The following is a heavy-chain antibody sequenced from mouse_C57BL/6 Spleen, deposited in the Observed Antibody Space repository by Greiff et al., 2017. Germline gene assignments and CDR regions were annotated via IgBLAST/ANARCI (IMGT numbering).Heavy chain of an antibody. CDR2: INPSTGGT. D-gene: IGHD1-1*01. J-gene: IGHJ1*03. CDR3: ARSGYYGSSYWYFDV. V-gene: IGHV1-42*01. CDR1: GYSFTGYY. Sequence: EVHLVESGPELVKPGASVKISCKASGYSFTGYYMNWVKQSPEKSLEWIGEINPSTGGTTYNQKFKAKATLTVDKSSSTAYMQLKSLTSEDSAVYYCARSGYYGSSYWYFDVWGTGTTVTVSS.